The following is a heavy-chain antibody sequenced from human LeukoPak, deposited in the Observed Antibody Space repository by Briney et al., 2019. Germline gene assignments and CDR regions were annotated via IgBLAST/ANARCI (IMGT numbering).Heavy chain of an antibody. J-gene: IGHJ4*02. V-gene: IGHV3-53*01. CDR1: GFTVSSNS. CDR2: IYSDNT. CDR3: ARRAGAYSHPYDY. D-gene: IGHD4/OR15-4a*01. Sequence: GGSLRLSCTVSGFTVSSNSMSWVRQAPGKGLEWASFIYSDNTHYSDSVKGRFTISRDNSKNTLYLQMNSLRAEDTAVYYCARRAGAYSHPYDYWGQGTLVTVSS.